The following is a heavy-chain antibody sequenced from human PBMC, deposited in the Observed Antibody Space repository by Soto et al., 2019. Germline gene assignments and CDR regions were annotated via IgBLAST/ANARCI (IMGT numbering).Heavy chain of an antibody. CDR3: AKAASGYDSPYYYYYGMDV. D-gene: IGHD5-12*01. CDR2: ISYDGSNK. Sequence: TGGSLRLSCAASGFTFSSYGMHWVRQAPGKGLEWVAVISYDGSNKYYADSVKGRFTISRDNSKNTLYLQMNSLRAEDTAVYYCAKAASGYDSPYYYYYGMDVWGQGTTVTVSS. CDR1: GFTFSSYG. V-gene: IGHV3-30*18. J-gene: IGHJ6*02.